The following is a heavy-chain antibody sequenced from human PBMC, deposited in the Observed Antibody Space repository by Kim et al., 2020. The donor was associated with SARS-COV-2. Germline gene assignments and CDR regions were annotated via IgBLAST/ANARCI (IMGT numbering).Heavy chain of an antibody. CDR3: ARGYYLWFEGFDY. D-gene: IGHD3-10*01. J-gene: IGHJ4*02. Sequence: YHPALKSRVTISVDTSKNQFSLKLSSVTAADTAVYYCARGYYLWFEGFDYWGQGTLVTVSS. V-gene: IGHV4-34*01.